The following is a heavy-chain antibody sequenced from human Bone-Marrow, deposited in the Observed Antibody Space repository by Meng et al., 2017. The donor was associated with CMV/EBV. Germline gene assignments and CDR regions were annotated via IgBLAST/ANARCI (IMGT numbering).Heavy chain of an antibody. Sequence: GESLKISCAASGFTFSSYGMHWVRQAPGKGLEWVAVIWYDGSNKYYADSVKGRFTISRDNSKNTLYLQMNSLRAEDTAVYYCARDFSGSYYFDYWGQGTLVPVSS. CDR1: GFTFSSYG. CDR3: ARDFSGSYYFDY. J-gene: IGHJ4*02. CDR2: IWYDGSNK. V-gene: IGHV3-33*01. D-gene: IGHD1-26*01.